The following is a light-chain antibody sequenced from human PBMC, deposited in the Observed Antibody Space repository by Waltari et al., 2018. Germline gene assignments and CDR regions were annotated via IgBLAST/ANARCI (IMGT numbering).Light chain of an antibody. CDR3: QQYGSSPGT. CDR2: DAS. J-gene: IGKJ1*01. Sequence: EIVLTQSPGTLSLSPGERATLPCRASQSVASRHLAWYQHKPGQAPRLLIYDASSRATGIPDRFSGSGSGADFTLTISRLDPEDFAVYYCQQYGSSPGTFGQGTKVEIK. CDR1: QSVASRH. V-gene: IGKV3-20*01.